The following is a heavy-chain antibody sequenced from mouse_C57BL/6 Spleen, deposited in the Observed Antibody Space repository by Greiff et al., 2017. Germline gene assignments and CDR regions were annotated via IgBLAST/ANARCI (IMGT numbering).Heavy chain of an antibody. J-gene: IGHJ4*01. CDR2: IWSGGST. Sequence: VQLQESGPGLVQPSQSLSITCTVSGFSLTSYGVHWVRQSPGKGLEWLGVIWSGGSTDYNAAFISRLSISKDNSKSQVFFKMNSLQADDTAIYYCAGSYYYGSSYAMDYWGQGTSVTVSS. D-gene: IGHD1-1*01. CDR3: AGSYYYGSSYAMDY. CDR1: GFSLTSYG. V-gene: IGHV2-2*01.